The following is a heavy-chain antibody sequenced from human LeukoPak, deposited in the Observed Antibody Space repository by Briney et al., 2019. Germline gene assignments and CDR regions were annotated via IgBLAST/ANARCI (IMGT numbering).Heavy chain of an antibody. D-gene: IGHD6-6*01. J-gene: IGHJ4*02. CDR2: IFHRGDP. CDR3: TGSSRSTRYYFDY. CDR1: GGSFSDYY. V-gene: IGHV4-34*12. Sequence: NTSETLSLTCAVHGGSFSDYYWSWIRQPPRKGLEWIGEIFHRGDPNYNPSLKSRVTISVDTSENQFSLNLSSVAATDSAVYFCTGSSRSTRYYFDYWGQGILVTVSS.